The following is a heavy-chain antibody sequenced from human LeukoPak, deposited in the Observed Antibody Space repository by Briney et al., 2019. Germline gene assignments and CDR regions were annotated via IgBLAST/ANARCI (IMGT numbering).Heavy chain of an antibody. V-gene: IGHV4-59*01. CDR1: GGSISSYY. D-gene: IGHD3-16*01. J-gene: IGHJ6*03. CDR2: IYYSGST. CDR3: ARETSQKGAHYMDV. Sequence: PSETLSLTCTISGGSISSYYWSWIRQPPGKGLEWIGYIYYSGSTNYNPSLKSRVTISVDTSKNQFSLKLSSVTAADTAVYYCARETSQKGAHYMDVWGKGTTVTISS.